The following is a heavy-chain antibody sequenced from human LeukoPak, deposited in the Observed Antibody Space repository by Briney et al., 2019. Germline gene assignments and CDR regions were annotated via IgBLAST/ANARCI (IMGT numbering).Heavy chain of an antibody. Sequence: GGSLRLSCAASGFSFSGYSINWVRQAPGKGLERVSSISPSRSYIYYADSVKGRFTISRDNAKNSLYLQMNSLRAEDTAVYYCARGRGCSSMSCYPDYWGQGTLVTVSS. D-gene: IGHD2-2*01. J-gene: IGHJ4*02. CDR1: GFSFSGYS. V-gene: IGHV3-21*01. CDR3: ARGRGCSSMSCYPDY. CDR2: ISPSRSYI.